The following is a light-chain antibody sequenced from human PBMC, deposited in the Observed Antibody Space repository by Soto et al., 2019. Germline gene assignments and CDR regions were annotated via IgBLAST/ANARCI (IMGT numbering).Light chain of an antibody. CDR1: SSDVGGYNY. CDR2: AVS. V-gene: IGLV2-14*03. CDR3: SSYTSSSTYL. Sequence: HSALTQPASVSGSPGQSITISCTGTSSDVGGYNYVSWYQQHPDEAPKLIIYAVSLRPSGVSDRFSGSKSDNTASLTISGLHTEDEADYYCSSYTSSSTYLFGTGTKVTVL. J-gene: IGLJ1*01.